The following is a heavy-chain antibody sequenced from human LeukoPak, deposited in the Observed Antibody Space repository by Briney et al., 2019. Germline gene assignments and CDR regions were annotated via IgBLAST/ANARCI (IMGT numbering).Heavy chain of an antibody. CDR3: AKGVRYDILTGYYFDY. Sequence: GGSLRLSCAASGFTFSSYAMSWVRQAPGKRLEWVSAISGSGGSTYYADSVKGRFTISRDNSKNTLYLQMNSLRAEDTAVYYCAKGVRYDILTGYYFDYWGQGTLVTVSS. V-gene: IGHV3-23*01. CDR2: ISGSGGST. J-gene: IGHJ4*02. CDR1: GFTFSSYA. D-gene: IGHD3-9*01.